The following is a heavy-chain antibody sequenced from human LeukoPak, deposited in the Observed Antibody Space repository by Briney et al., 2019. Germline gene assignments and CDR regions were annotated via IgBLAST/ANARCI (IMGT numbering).Heavy chain of an antibody. Sequence: PGGSLRLSCAASEFTFSSYSMNRVRQAPGKGLEWVSSISSSRSYIYYADSVKGRFTLSRDNAKNSLYLQMHSLRAEDTAVYYCARYCGGDWYTPHDAFDIWGQRTMVTVSS. CDR3: ARYCGGDWYTPHDAFDI. V-gene: IGHV3-21*04. CDR2: ISSSRSYI. CDR1: EFTFSSYS. J-gene: IGHJ3*02. D-gene: IGHD2-21*02.